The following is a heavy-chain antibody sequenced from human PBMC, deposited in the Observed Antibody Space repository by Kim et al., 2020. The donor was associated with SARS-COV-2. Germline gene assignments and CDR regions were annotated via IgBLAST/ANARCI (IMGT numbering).Heavy chain of an antibody. D-gene: IGHD3-22*01. Sequence: SETLSLTCTVSGGSMNSNSNYWGWIRQPPGKGLEWIGSIFYSGNTYYNPSLKSRVTISVDTSKNQFSLKLTSVTAADTALYYCARQASYYYDSSGYRPFDYWGQGTPVTVSS. J-gene: IGHJ4*02. CDR1: GGSMNSNSNY. V-gene: IGHV4-39*01. CDR2: IFYSGNT. CDR3: ARQASYYYDSSGYRPFDY.